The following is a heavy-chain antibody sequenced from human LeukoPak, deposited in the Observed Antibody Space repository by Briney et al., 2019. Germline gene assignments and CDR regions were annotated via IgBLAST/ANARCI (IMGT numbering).Heavy chain of an antibody. V-gene: IGHV3-48*03. Sequence: GGSLRLSCAASGFTFSSYEMNWVRQAPGKGLEWVSYISSSGSTIYYADSVKGRFTISRDNAKNSLYLQMNSLRAEDTAVYYCAKTLRIAVAGPTDYWGQGTLVTVSS. D-gene: IGHD6-19*01. CDR1: GFTFSSYE. CDR3: AKTLRIAVAGPTDY. CDR2: ISSSGSTI. J-gene: IGHJ4*02.